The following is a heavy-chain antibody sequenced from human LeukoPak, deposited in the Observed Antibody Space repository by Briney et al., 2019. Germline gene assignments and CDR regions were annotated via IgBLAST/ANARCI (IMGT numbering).Heavy chain of an antibody. Sequence: GGSLRLSCAASGFTFSSYAMHWVRQAPGKGLEWVAVISYDGSNKYYADSVKGRFTISRHNSKNTLYLQMNSLRAEDTAVYYCARDRLYYGSGGPYPYYYGMDVWGQGTTVTVSS. CDR2: ISYDGSNK. V-gene: IGHV3-30*14. CDR3: ARDRLYYGSGGPYPYYYGMDV. CDR1: GFTFSSYA. D-gene: IGHD3-10*01. J-gene: IGHJ6*02.